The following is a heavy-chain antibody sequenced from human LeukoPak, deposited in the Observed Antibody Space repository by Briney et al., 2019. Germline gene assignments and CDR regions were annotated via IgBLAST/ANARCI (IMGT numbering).Heavy chain of an antibody. V-gene: IGHV3-48*04. CDR3: ARDLYYYDSSGHYLFDY. CDR2: ISGRSSLI. CDR1: GFTFSSYS. Sequence: GGSLRLSCAASGFTFSSYSMSWVRQAPGKGLEWVSYISGRSSLIYYADSVKDRFTISRDNAKNSLYLQMNSLRAEDTAVYYCARDLYYYDSSGHYLFDYWGQGTLVTVSS. D-gene: IGHD3-22*01. J-gene: IGHJ4*02.